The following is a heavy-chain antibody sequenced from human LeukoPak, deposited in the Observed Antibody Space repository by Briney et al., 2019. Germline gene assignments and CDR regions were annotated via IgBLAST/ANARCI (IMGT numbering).Heavy chain of an antibody. CDR3: VRENYSSGWYGIIDY. Sequence: KTSETLSLTCTVSGGSISNYYWSWIRQPPGKGLEWIGYIYYSGNTNYNPSLKSRVTISVDTSKNQVSLKLSSVTAADTAVYYCVRENYSSGWYGIIDYWGQGTLVTVSS. CDR2: IYYSGNT. D-gene: IGHD6-19*01. V-gene: IGHV4-59*01. J-gene: IGHJ4*02. CDR1: GGSISNYY.